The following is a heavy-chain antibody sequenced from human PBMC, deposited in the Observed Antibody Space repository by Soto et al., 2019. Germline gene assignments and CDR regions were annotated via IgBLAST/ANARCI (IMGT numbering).Heavy chain of an antibody. J-gene: IGHJ6*04. V-gene: IGHV4-30-4*01. D-gene: IGHD1-1*01. CDR1: GGSISVEHYH. CDR2: IHYSGSV. CDR3: DREYDGGVRDCYGLDV. Sequence: QVQLQESDPGLVRPSQTLSLTCTVSGGSISVEHYHWTWIRKPPGKGLEWIGYIHYSGSVYYNPSLKSRSSMSVATSKTLCSRKLAAVTAADTAFYFCDREYDGGVRDCYGLDVWGKGTTVPVSS.